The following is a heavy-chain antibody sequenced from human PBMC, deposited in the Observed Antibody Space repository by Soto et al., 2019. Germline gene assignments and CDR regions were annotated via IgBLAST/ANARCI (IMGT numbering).Heavy chain of an antibody. V-gene: IGHV3-48*03. CDR1: GFIFSNYD. Sequence: EVQLVESGGALVQPGGSLRLSCAASGFIFSNYDMSWVRQAPGKGLEWVSYIDHSGTTIYYADSVKGRFTISRDNAKNSLFLQMNSLRVEDTAVYYCARGHIVATILDYWGQGTLVTVSS. CDR3: ARGHIVATILDY. J-gene: IGHJ4*02. D-gene: IGHD5-12*01. CDR2: IDHSGTTI.